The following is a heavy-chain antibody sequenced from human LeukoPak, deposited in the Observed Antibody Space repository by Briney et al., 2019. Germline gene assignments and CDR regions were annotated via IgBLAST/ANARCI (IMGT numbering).Heavy chain of an antibody. V-gene: IGHV3-15*01. CDR3: TTGIRTFWDDNSGYQHFDY. Sequence: GGSLRLSCAASGFTFSNAWMSWVRQAPGKGLEWVGRIKSKTDGGTTDYAAPVKGRFTISRDDSKNTLYLQMNSLKTEDTAVYHCTTGIRTFWDDNSGYQHFDYWGQGTLVTVSS. D-gene: IGHD3-22*01. J-gene: IGHJ4*02. CDR2: IKSKTDGGTT. CDR1: GFTFSNAW.